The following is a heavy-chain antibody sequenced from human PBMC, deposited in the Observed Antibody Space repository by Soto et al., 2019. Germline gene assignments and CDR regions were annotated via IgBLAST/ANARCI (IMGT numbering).Heavy chain of an antibody. CDR3: ASGLIFGVSMGPDV. D-gene: IGHD3-3*01. V-gene: IGHV3-21*01. J-gene: IGHJ6*02. CDR1: GFTFSSYL. Sequence: GESLKISRAASGFTFSSYLLHWVSQAPWKWLDWVSTSSSSSSYIYYADSVKGRFTISRDNAKNSLYLQMNSLRAEDTAVYYCASGLIFGVSMGPDVWGQATTVNVSS. CDR2: SSSSSSYI.